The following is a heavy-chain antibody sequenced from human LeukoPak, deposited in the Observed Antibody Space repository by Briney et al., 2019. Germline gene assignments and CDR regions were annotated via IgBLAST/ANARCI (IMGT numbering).Heavy chain of an antibody. CDR2: IRYDGSNE. J-gene: IGHJ2*01. CDR1: GFTFSSYG. CDR3: AKPTVTYNWYFDL. Sequence: GGSLRLSCAASGFTFSSYGMHWVRQAPGKGLEWVTFIRYDGSNEYYADSVKGRFTISRDNSKNTLYLQMNSLRAEDTAVYYCAKPTVTYNWYFDLWGRGTLVTVSS. V-gene: IGHV3-30*02. D-gene: IGHD4-17*01.